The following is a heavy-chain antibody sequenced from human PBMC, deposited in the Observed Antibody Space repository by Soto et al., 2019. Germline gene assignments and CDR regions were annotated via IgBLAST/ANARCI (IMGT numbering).Heavy chain of an antibody. D-gene: IGHD3-3*01. V-gene: IGHV4-34*01. CDR1: GGSFSGYY. CDR2: INHSGST. CDR3: ARDMDFDFWSGYYAGRFRGYFDY. J-gene: IGHJ4*02. Sequence: SETLSLTCAVYGGSFSGYYWSWIRQPPGKGLEWIGEINHSGSTNYNPSLKSRVTISVDTSKNQFSLKMSSVTAADTAVYYCARDMDFDFWSGYYAGRFRGYFDYWGQGTLVTAPQ.